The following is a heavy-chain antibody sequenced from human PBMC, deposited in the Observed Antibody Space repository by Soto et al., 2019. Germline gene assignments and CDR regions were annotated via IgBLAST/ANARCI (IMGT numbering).Heavy chain of an antibody. J-gene: IGHJ4*02. CDR3: TNLRCSSTSCYDY. CDR1: GFTFSNAW. CDR2: IKSKTDGGTT. Sequence: GGSLRLSCAASGFTFSNAWMSWVRQAPGKGLEWVGRIKSKTDGGTTDYAAPVKGRFTISRDDSKNTLYLQMNSLKTEDTAVYYCTNLRCSSTSCYDYWGQGTLVTVSS. V-gene: IGHV3-15*01. D-gene: IGHD2-2*01.